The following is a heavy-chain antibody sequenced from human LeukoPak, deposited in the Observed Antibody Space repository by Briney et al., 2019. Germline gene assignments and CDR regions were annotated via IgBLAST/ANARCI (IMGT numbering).Heavy chain of an antibody. Sequence: PSETLSLTCAVYGGSFSGYYWSWNRQPPGKGLEWIGEINHSGSTNYNPSLKSRVTISVDTSKNQFSLKLSSVTAADTAVYYCARIQHDYVGGSYRPNWFDPWGQGTLVTVSS. CDR2: INHSGST. CDR1: GGSFSGYY. D-gene: IGHD3-16*02. CDR3: ARIQHDYVGGSYRPNWFDP. J-gene: IGHJ5*02. V-gene: IGHV4-34*01.